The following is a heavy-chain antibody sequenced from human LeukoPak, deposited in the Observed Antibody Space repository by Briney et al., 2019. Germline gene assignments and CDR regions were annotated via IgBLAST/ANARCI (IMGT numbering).Heavy chain of an antibody. Sequence: PSETLSLTCAVYGGSFSGYYWSWIRQPPGKGLEWIGEINHSGSTNYDPSLKSRVTISVDTSKNQFSLKLSSVTAADTAVYYCARDRLVAVAGLGFDYWGQGTLVTVSS. D-gene: IGHD6-19*01. V-gene: IGHV4-34*01. CDR1: GGSFSGYY. CDR2: INHSGST. CDR3: ARDRLVAVAGLGFDY. J-gene: IGHJ4*02.